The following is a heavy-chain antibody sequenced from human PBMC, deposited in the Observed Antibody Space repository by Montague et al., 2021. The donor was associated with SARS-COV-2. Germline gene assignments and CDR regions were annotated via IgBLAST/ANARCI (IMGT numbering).Heavy chain of an antibody. D-gene: IGHD2-21*01. CDR3: ARVVCFDFDY. CDR1: GGSISSGSYY. Sequence: TLSLTCTVSGGSISSGSYYWSWIRQPAGKGLEWIGRIYTSGSTNYNPSLKSRVTISVDTSKNQFSLKLSSVTAADTAVYYWARVVCFDFDYWGQGTLVTVSS. V-gene: IGHV4-61*02. CDR2: IYTSGST. J-gene: IGHJ4*02.